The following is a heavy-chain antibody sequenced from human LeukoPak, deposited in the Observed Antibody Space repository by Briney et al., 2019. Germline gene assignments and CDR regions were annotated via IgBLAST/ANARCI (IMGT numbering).Heavy chain of an antibody. V-gene: IGHV3-23*01. CDR2: ISGSGGST. CDR3: AKVTVATQMEIGDAFDI. CDR1: GFTSSSYA. J-gene: IGHJ3*02. Sequence: GGSLRLSCAASGFTSSSYAMSWVRQAPGKGLEWVSAISGSGGSTYYADSVKGRFTISRDNSKNTLYLQMNSLRAEDTAVYYCAKVTVATQMEIGDAFDIWGQGTMVTVSS. D-gene: IGHD5-12*01.